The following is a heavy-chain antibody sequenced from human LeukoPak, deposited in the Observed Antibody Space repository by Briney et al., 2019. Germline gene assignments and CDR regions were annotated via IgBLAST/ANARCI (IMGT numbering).Heavy chain of an antibody. V-gene: IGHV3-23*01. CDR1: GFTFSSYA. Sequence: GGSLRLSCAASGFTFSSYAMSWVREAPARGLEWVSSLRGNGDTFYADSVKGRFTLSRDDSRNTVYLQLNNLRVEDTAIYYCAKASWASNADAVLWGQGTVVTVSS. D-gene: IGHD1-1*01. CDR2: LRGNGDT. CDR3: AKASWASNADAVL. J-gene: IGHJ4*02.